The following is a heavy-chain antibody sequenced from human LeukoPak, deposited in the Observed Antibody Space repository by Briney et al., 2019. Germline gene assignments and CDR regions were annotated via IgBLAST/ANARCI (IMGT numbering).Heavy chain of an antibody. D-gene: IGHD3-22*01. Sequence: GGSPRLSCAASGFTFSSYEMNWVRQAPGKGLEWVSYISSSGSTIYYADSVKGRFTISRDNAKNSLHLQMNSLRAEDTAVYYCANLYYDSSGYSYYFDYWGQGTLVTVSS. CDR1: GFTFSSYE. CDR3: ANLYYDSSGYSYYFDY. CDR2: ISSSGSTI. V-gene: IGHV3-48*03. J-gene: IGHJ4*01.